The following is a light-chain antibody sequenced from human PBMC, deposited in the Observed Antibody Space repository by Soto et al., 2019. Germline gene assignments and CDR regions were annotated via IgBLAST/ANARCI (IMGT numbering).Light chain of an antibody. V-gene: IGLV2-14*01. CDR3: ASQTSPNTWI. CDR2: EVN. J-gene: IGLJ2*01. CDR1: SSDIGKSKY. Sequence: QSALTQPASVSGSPGQSITFPCTGTSSDIGKSKYVSWFQQLPGEAPRLIIYEVNSRPSGISDRFSGSKSGNSASLTISGLQPEDESTYYCASQTSPNTWIFGGGTKLTVL.